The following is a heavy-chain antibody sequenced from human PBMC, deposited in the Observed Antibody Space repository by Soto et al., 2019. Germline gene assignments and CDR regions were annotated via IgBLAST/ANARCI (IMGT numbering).Heavy chain of an antibody. V-gene: IGHV1-69*13. CDR3: ASFRGDGYNYLDY. D-gene: IGHD5-12*01. J-gene: IGHJ4*02. CDR2: IIPIFGTA. CDR1: GGTFSSYA. Sequence: GASVKVSCKASGGTFSSYAISWVRQAPGQGLEWMGGIIPIFGTANYAQKFQGRVTITADESTSTAYMELSSLRSEDTAVYYCASFRGDGYNYLDYWGQGTLVTVSS.